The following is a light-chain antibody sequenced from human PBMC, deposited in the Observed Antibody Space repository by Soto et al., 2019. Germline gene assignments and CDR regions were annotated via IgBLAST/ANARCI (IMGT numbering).Light chain of an antibody. CDR3: MQTLQTPRMYN. Sequence: DIVMTQSPLSLPVTPGEPASISCRSSQSLLQSNGYNYLDWYLQKPGQSPQLLIYLGSSRASGVPDMISGSGAGTDFTLRISRVEAEDVGVYYGMQTLQTPRMYNFGQGTRVEIK. CDR1: QSLLQSNGYNY. V-gene: IGKV2-28*01. CDR2: LGS. J-gene: IGKJ2*01.